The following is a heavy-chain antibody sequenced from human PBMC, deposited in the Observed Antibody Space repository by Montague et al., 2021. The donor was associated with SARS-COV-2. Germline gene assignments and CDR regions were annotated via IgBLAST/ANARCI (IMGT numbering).Heavy chain of an antibody. Sequence: SETLSLTCTVSGGSIRSSSFYWGWIRQPPGKGLEWIGSISSSGYTYYNPSLKNRVTIFVDTSKNQFSLKLSSVTAADTAVYYCARDYDDYLDFWGQGNLVTVSS. CDR2: ISSSGYT. CDR1: GGSIRSSSFY. CDR3: ARDYDDYLDF. V-gene: IGHV4-39*01. J-gene: IGHJ4*02. D-gene: IGHD4-17*01.